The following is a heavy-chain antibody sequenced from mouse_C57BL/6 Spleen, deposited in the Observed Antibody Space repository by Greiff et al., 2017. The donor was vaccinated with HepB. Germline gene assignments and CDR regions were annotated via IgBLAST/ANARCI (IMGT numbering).Heavy chain of an antibody. D-gene: IGHD1-1*01. J-gene: IGHJ1*03. V-gene: IGHV2-5*01. Sequence: VQLQQSGPGLVQPSQSLSITCTVSGFSLTSYGVHWVRQSPGKGLEWLGVIWRGGRTDYTAAFMSRLSITKYNAKSQVFFNMNCLQADDTAIYYCAKPFYYYGSSYDWYFDVWGTGTTVTVSS. CDR2: IWRGGRT. CDR1: GFSLTSYG. CDR3: AKPFYYYGSSYDWYFDV.